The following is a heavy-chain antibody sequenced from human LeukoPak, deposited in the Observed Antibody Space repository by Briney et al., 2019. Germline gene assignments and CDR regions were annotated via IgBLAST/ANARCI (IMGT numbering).Heavy chain of an antibody. J-gene: IGHJ4*02. Sequence: GGSLRFSCAASGFTFSSYSMNWVRQAPGKGLEWVSSISSSSSYIYYADSVKGRFTISRDNAKNSLYLQMNSLRAEDTAVYYCDPMGVGATTFDYWGQGTLVTVSS. CDR1: GFTFSSYS. D-gene: IGHD1-26*01. V-gene: IGHV3-21*01. CDR3: DPMGVGATTFDY. CDR2: ISSSSSYI.